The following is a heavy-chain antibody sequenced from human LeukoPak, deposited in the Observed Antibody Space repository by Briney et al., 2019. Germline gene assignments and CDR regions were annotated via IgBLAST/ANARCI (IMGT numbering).Heavy chain of an antibody. V-gene: IGHV4-59*01. J-gene: IGHJ5*02. Sequence: SETLSLTCTVCDGSISSNYWSWIRQPPGKGLEWIGDTYDSGSTKYNPSLKSRVTISVDTSKNQFSLKLSSVTTADTAVYYCARDCGADNWFDPWGQGTLVTVSS. D-gene: IGHD6-25*01. CDR1: DGSISSNY. CDR2: TYDSGST. CDR3: ARDCGADNWFDP.